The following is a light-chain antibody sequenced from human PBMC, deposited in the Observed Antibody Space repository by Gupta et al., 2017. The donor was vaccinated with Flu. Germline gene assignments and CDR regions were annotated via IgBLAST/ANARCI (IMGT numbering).Light chain of an antibody. CDR3: QKLSNWPPYT. CDR2: DAS. Sequence: EIALTQSPATLYLSPGERATLSCRASQSVGTYLAWYQQKPGQTPRLLIYDASNSATGITARFSGSGSGIDFTLTISSLEPEDFAVYYCQKLSNWPPYTFGQGTRLEI. J-gene: IGKJ2*01. CDR1: QSVGTY. V-gene: IGKV3-11*01.